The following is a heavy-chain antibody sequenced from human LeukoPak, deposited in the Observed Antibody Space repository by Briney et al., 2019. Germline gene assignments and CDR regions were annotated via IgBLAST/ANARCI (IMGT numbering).Heavy chain of an antibody. Sequence: SETLSLTCTVSGGSISSYYWSWIRQPAGKGLEWIGRIYHSGSTDYNPSLKSRATMSLDRSKNQFSLKLISVTAADTAIYYCAGPYSGYGRFDYWGQGTLVTVSS. J-gene: IGHJ4*02. CDR2: IYHSGST. V-gene: IGHV4-4*07. CDR3: AGPYSGYGRFDY. D-gene: IGHD5-12*01. CDR1: GGSISSYY.